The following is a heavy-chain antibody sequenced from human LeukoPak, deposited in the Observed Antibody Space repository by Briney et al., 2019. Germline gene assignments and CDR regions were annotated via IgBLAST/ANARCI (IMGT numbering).Heavy chain of an antibody. CDR1: GFTFSSYA. D-gene: IGHD4-11*01. CDR2: ISYDGSNK. CDR3: AREADSNYGGY. Sequence: GGSLRLSCAASGFTFSSYAMHWVRQAPGKGLEWVAVISYDGSNKYYADSVKGRFTISRDNSKNTLYLQMNSLRAEDTAVYYCAREADSNYGGYWGQGTLVTVSS. J-gene: IGHJ4*02. V-gene: IGHV3-30-3*01.